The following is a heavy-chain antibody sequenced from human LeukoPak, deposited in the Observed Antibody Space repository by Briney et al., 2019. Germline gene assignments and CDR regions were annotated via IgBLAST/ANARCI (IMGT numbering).Heavy chain of an antibody. CDR1: GYTFTGYY. V-gene: IGHV1-2*02. J-gene: IGHJ4*02. CDR3: ARDPLPFNYYDSSGLDY. D-gene: IGHD3-22*01. Sequence: GASVKVSCKASGYTFTGYYMHWVRQAPGQGLEWMGWINPNSGGTNYAQKFQGRVTMTRDTSIGTAYMELSRLRSDDTAVYYCARDPLPFNYYDSSGLDYWGQGTLVTVSS. CDR2: INPNSGGT.